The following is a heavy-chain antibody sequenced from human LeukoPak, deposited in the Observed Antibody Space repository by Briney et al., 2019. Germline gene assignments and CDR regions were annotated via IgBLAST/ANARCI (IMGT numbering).Heavy chain of an antibody. CDR3: ANVHGSSGYDQDY. J-gene: IGHJ4*02. Sequence: PGGSLRLSCAASGFTFSSYGMHWVRQAPGKGLEWVAVISYDGSNKYYADSVKGRFTISRDNSKNTLYLQMNSLRAEDTAVYYCANVHGSSGYDQDYWGQGTLVTVSS. CDR1: GFTFSSYG. CDR2: ISYDGSNK. D-gene: IGHD3-22*01. V-gene: IGHV3-30*18.